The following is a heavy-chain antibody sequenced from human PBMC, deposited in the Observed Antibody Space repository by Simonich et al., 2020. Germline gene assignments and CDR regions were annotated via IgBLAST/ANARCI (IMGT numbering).Heavy chain of an antibody. J-gene: IGHJ1*01. CDR3: ARGLRVAAAGTAFQH. V-gene: IGHV4-34*01. Sequence: QVQLQQWGAGLLKPSEPLSLTCAVYGGSFSGYYWSWILQPPGKGLVWIGEINHSVSTNYNPSLKSRVTISVDTSKNQFSLKLSSVTAADTAVYYCARGLRVAAAGTAFQHWGQGTLVTVSS. CDR2: INHSVST. D-gene: IGHD6-13*01. CDR1: GGSFSGYY.